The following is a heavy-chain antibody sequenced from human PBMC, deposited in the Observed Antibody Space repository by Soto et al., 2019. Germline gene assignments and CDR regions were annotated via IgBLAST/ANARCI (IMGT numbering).Heavy chain of an antibody. CDR3: ARNGRGILLWFGESTPTQNWFDP. J-gene: IGHJ5*02. V-gene: IGHV4-59*08. D-gene: IGHD3-10*01. Sequence: PSETLSLTCTVSGGSISSYYWSWIRQPPGKGLEWIGYIYYSGSTNYNPSLKSRVTISVDTSKNQFSLKLSSVTAADTAVYYCARNGRGILLWFGESTPTQNWFDPWGQGTLVTVS. CDR1: GGSISSYY. CDR2: IYYSGST.